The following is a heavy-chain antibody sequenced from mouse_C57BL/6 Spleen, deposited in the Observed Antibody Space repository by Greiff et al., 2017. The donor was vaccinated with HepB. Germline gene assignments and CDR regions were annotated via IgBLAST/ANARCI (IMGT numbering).Heavy chain of an antibody. CDR3: ARSGDYYDYDEAWFAY. CDR2: IDPANGNT. J-gene: IGHJ3*01. D-gene: IGHD2-4*01. CDR1: GFNIKNTY. V-gene: IGHV14-3*01. Sequence: DVKLVESVAELVRPGASVKLSCTASGFNIKNTYMHWVKQRPEQGLEWIGRIDPANGNTKYAPKFQGKATITADTSSNTAYLQLSSLTSEDTAIYYCARSGDYYDYDEAWFAYWGQGTLVTVSA.